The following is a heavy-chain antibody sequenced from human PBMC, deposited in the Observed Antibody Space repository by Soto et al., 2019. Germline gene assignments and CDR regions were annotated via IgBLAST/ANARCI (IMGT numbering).Heavy chain of an antibody. V-gene: IGHV1-18*01. CDR1: GYRFSTYA. CDR2: INPDSGNT. CDR3: ARDGSSGYYDDYYYGMDV. D-gene: IGHD3-22*01. Sequence: QVPLLQSGGEVKKTGASVKVSCRASGYRFSTYAISWVRQAPEHGLEWVGWINPDSGNTNYAQSFQGRVTMTTDTSTNTVYMELRSLRSNDTAIYFCARDGSSGYYDDYYYGMDVWGQGTTVSVSS. J-gene: IGHJ6*02.